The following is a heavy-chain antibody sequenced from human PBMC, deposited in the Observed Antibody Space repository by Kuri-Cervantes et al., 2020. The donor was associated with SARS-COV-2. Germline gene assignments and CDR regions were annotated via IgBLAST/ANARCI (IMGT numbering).Heavy chain of an antibody. D-gene: IGHD2-2*01. Sequence: ASVKVSCKASGYTFTSYDINWVRQATGQGLEWMGIINPSGGSTSYAQKFQGRVTMTTETSTSSAYMELRSLRSDDTAVYFCARDHHPNIGPTIHDHWGQGTLVTVSS. CDR1: GYTFTSYD. V-gene: IGHV1-46*01. CDR2: INPSGGST. CDR3: ARDHHPNIGPTIHDH. J-gene: IGHJ5*02.